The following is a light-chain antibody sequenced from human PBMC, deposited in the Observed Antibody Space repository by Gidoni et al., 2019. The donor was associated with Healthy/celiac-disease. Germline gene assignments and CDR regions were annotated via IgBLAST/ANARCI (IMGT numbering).Light chain of an antibody. Sequence: SSELTQAPAVSVALGQTVRITFQDDSLRSYYASSDQQKPGQAPVLVIYGKNNRPPGSPDRFSGSSSGNTASLTSTGAQAEDEADDYCNSRDSSGNHRGVVFGGGTKLTVL. V-gene: IGLV3-19*01. CDR1: SLRSYY. CDR3: NSRDSSGNHRGVV. J-gene: IGLJ2*01. CDR2: GKN.